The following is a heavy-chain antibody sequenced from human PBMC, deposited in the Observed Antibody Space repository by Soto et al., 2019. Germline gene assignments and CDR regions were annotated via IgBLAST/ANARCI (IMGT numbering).Heavy chain of an antibody. Sequence: GGSLRLSCEASGLTFSSYAMTWVRQAPGRGLEWVSAISGSGETTNYADSVKGRFTISRDNSKNTLHLQMNSLRAEDTALYYCAVTGHDYWGQGTLVTVSS. CDR3: AVTGHDY. J-gene: IGHJ4*02. CDR1: GLTFSSYA. V-gene: IGHV3-23*01. D-gene: IGHD2-21*02. CDR2: ISGSGETT.